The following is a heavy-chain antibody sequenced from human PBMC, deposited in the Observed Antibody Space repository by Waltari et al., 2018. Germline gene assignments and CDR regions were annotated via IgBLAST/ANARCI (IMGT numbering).Heavy chain of an antibody. J-gene: IGHJ3*02. CDR2: ITRSSNYI. CDR1: VVIFSTYT. D-gene: IGHD2-2*01. CDR3: VRKGYCSSTNCLDAFDI. Sequence: EVQLVESGGGLVKPGGSLRVSCAASVVIFSTYTMNWARQAPGKGLEWVSSITRSSNYIYYADSVKGRFTISRDNANSSLSLQMDSLRAEDTAVYYCVRKGYCSSTNCLDAFDIWGQGTMVTVSS. V-gene: IGHV3-21*01.